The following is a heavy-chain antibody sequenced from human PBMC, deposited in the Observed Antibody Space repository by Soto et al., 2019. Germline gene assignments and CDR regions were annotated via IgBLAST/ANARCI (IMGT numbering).Heavy chain of an antibody. CDR2: ISYDGSDK. CDR1: GFTFSSFG. Sequence: QVQLLESGGGVVQPGRSLRLSCAASGFTFSSFGMHWVRQAPGKGLEWVALISYDGSDKYYVDSVRGRFTISRDNSKNTLYLQMNSLRVEDTAVYYCAKDKGRGNFWSGYSFDYWGQGTLVTVSS. D-gene: IGHD3-3*01. V-gene: IGHV3-30*18. CDR3: AKDKGRGNFWSGYSFDY. J-gene: IGHJ4*02.